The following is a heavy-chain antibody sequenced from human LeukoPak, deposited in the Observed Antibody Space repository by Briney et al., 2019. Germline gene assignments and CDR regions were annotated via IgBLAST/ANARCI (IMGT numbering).Heavy chain of an antibody. Sequence: SETLSLTCTVSGDSISSGRYYWGWIRQPPGKGLEWIGSIYYSGSTYYNPSLKSRVTISVDTSKNQFSLKLSSVTAADTAVYYCARGLIDYVWGSNFFDYWGQGTLVTVSS. CDR3: ARGLIDYVWGSNFFDY. D-gene: IGHD3-16*01. J-gene: IGHJ4*02. CDR2: IYYSGST. CDR1: GDSISSGRYY. V-gene: IGHV4-39*07.